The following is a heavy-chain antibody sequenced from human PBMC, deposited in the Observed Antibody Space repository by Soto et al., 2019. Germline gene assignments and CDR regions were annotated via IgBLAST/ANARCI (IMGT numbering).Heavy chain of an antibody. J-gene: IGHJ4*02. CDR3: ARLLYAEYSSSSLLDY. CDR1: GYTFTSYG. V-gene: IGHV1-18*01. CDR2: ISAYNGNT. Sequence: QVQLVQSGAEVKKPGASVKVSCKASGYTFTSYGISWVRQAPGQGLEWMGWISAYNGNTNYAQKLQGRVTMTTDTSTSTAHMELRSLRSDDTAVYYCARLLYAEYSSSSLLDYWGQGTLVTVSS. D-gene: IGHD6-13*01.